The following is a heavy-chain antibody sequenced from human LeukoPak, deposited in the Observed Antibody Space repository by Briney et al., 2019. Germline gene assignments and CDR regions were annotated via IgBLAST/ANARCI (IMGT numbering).Heavy chain of an antibody. V-gene: IGHV4-4*07. CDR1: GGSISRYY. CDR3: ARDQARSGLYYYMDV. Sequence: SETLSLTCTVSGGSISRYYWSWIRQPAGKGLEWIGRIYTSGSTNYNPSLKSRVTMSVDTSKNQFSLKLSSVTAADTAVYYCARDQARSGLYYYMDVWGKGTTVTVSS. CDR2: IYTSGST. D-gene: IGHD3-10*01. J-gene: IGHJ6*03.